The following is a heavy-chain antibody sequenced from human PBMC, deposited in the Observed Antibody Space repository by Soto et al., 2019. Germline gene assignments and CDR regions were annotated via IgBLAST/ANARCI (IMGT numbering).Heavy chain of an antibody. Sequence: DVQLVESGGGLVQPGGSLRLSCAASGFTFNTYSMNWVRQGPGKGLEWVSYISRTNTIHYADSGRGRFTISRDNAKNSLYLQMNSLRAEDTAVYFCTRDPHALDYWGQGTLVTVSS. J-gene: IGHJ4*02. CDR2: ISRTNTI. V-gene: IGHV3-48*01. CDR1: GFTFNTYS. CDR3: TRDPHALDY.